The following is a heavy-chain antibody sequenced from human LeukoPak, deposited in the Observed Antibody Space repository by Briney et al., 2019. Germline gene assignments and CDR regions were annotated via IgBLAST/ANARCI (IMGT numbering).Heavy chain of an antibody. CDR3: AKHYGDYGLLGAFDI. Sequence: GGSLRLSCAASGFTFSSYGMHWVRQAPGKRLEWVAVISYDGSNKYYADSVKGRFTISRDNSKNTLYLQMNSLRAEDTAVYYCAKHYGDYGLLGAFDIWGQGTMVTVSS. V-gene: IGHV3-30*18. D-gene: IGHD4-17*01. CDR1: GFTFSSYG. CDR2: ISYDGSNK. J-gene: IGHJ3*02.